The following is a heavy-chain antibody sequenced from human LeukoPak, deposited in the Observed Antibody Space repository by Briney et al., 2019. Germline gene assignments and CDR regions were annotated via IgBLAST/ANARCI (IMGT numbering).Heavy chain of an antibody. Sequence: SETLSLTCTVSGGSISSGDYYWSWIRQPPGKGLEWIGHIYYTGSTHYNPSLKGRVTMSVDTSENQFSLKLSSVTAADTAMYYCARGSGLNWGQGTLVTVSS. CDR2: IYYTGST. V-gene: IGHV4-30-4*01. CDR1: GGSISSGDYY. J-gene: IGHJ4*02. CDR3: ARGSGLN.